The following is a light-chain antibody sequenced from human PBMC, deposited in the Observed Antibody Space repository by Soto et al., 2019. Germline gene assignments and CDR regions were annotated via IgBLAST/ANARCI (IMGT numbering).Light chain of an antibody. CDR2: DDS. Sequence: SYELTQPPSVSVAPGQTARITCGGNNIGSKSVHWYQQKPGQAPVLVVYDDSDRPSGIPKRFSGSNSGNTATLTISRVEAGDEADYYCQVWDSSSDHPVVFGGGTKLTVL. CDR3: QVWDSSSDHPVV. J-gene: IGLJ2*01. CDR1: NIGSKS. V-gene: IGLV3-21*02.